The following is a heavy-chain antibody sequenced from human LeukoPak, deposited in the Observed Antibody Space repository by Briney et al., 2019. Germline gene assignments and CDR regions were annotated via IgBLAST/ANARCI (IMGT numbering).Heavy chain of an antibody. V-gene: IGHV1-69*01. CDR2: IIPIFGTA. Sequence: SVKVSCKASGGTFSSYAISWVRQAPGQGLEWMGGIIPIFGTANYAQKFQGRVTITADESTSTAYMELSSLRSEDTAVYYCARDSIYSYGTAYYYYYYMDVWGKGTTVTVSS. CDR3: ARDSIYSYGTAYYYYYYMDV. J-gene: IGHJ6*03. D-gene: IGHD5-18*01. CDR1: GGTFSSYA.